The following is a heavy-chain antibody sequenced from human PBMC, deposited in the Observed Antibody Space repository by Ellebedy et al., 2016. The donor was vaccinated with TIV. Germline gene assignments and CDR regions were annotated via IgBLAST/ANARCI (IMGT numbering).Heavy chain of an antibody. CDR1: GGSISSYY. J-gene: IGHJ6*02. CDR2: IYYSGST. CDR3: ATAMGEVVPAALDV. D-gene: IGHD2-2*01. Sequence: SETLSLXXTVSGGSISSYYWSWIRQPPGKGLEWIGYIYYSGSTNYNPSLKSRVTISVDTSKNQFSLKLSSVTAADTAVYYCATAMGEVVPAALDVWGQGTTVTVSS. V-gene: IGHV4-59*01.